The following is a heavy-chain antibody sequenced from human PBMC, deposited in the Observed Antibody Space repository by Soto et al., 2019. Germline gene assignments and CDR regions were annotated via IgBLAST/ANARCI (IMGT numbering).Heavy chain of an antibody. CDR1: GLTFSSYW. Sequence: GGSLRLSCAASGLTFSSYWMSWVRQAPGKGLEWVANIKQDGSEKYYVDSVKGRFTISRDNAKNSLYLQMNSLRAEDTAVYYCARAGQYYYGSGSYSYYFDYWGQGTLVTVSS. CDR3: ARAGQYYYGSGSYSYYFDY. CDR2: IKQDGSEK. J-gene: IGHJ4*02. D-gene: IGHD3-10*01. V-gene: IGHV3-7*01.